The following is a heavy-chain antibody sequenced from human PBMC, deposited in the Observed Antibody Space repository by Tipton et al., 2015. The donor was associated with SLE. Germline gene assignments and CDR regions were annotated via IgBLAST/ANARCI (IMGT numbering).Heavy chain of an antibody. Sequence: TLSLTCTVSGGSISSGSYYWSWIRQPAGRGLEWIGHIYTSGSTNYNPSLKSRVTISVDTSKNQFSLKLSSVTAADTAAYYCARQTATTVTTYWYFDLWGRGTLVTVSS. CDR1: GGSISSGSYY. CDR2: IYTSGST. V-gene: IGHV4-61*09. D-gene: IGHD4-17*01. J-gene: IGHJ2*01. CDR3: ARQTATTVTTYWYFDL.